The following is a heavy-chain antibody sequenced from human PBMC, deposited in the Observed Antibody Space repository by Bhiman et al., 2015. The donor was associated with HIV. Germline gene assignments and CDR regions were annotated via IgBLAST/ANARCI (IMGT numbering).Heavy chain of an antibody. J-gene: IGHJ3*02. V-gene: IGHV3-33*01. CDR1: GFTFSNYG. CDR3: ARDWRANSASALDI. Sequence: QVQLVESGGGVVQPGRSLRLSCAASGFTFSNYGIHWVRQAPGKGLEWVAVIWHDASNKYYADSVKGRFTISRDNSKNTLYLQMNSLRSGDTAVYYCARDWRANSASALDIWGQGTMVTVSS. CDR2: IWHDASNK. D-gene: IGHD4-23*01.